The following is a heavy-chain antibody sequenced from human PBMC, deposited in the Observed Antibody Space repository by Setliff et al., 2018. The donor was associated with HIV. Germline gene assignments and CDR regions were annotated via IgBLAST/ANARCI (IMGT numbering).Heavy chain of an antibody. J-gene: IGHJ3*02. D-gene: IGHD5-18*01. Sequence: SETLSLTCTVSGGSISSGSYYWSWIRQHAGKGLEWIGRIYTSGSTNYNPSLKSRVTISVDTSKNQFSLKLSSVTAADTAVYYWARGWIQLWSDSFDIWGQGTMVTVSS. V-gene: IGHV4-61*02. CDR1: GGSISSGSYY. CDR2: IYTSGST. CDR3: ARGWIQLWSDSFDI.